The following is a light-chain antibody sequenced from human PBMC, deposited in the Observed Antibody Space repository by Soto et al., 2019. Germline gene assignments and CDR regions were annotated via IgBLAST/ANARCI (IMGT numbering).Light chain of an antibody. CDR1: QTVRNNY. V-gene: IGKV3-20*01. CDR2: GAS. Sequence: EIVLTQSPATLSLSPGERATLSCRASQTVRNNYLAWCQQKPGQAPRVIVYGASRRATGIPDRFSGGGSGTDFTLTISRLEPEDFAVYFCQQYAGPPTTFGQGTRLEIK. CDR3: QQYAGPPTT. J-gene: IGKJ5*01.